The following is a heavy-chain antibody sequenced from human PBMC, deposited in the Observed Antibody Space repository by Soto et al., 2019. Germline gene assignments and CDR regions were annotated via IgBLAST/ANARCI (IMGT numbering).Heavy chain of an antibody. V-gene: IGHV1-8*01. CDR1: GYLFTTYD. Sequence: QVQLVQSGAEVRKPGASVKVPCKASGYLFTTYDINWVRQASGQGLEWLGWMNPDTGTSGYAEKFRGRVTMTRTTSITTAYLEMSGLTSDDTAVYYCVRGGGHFGDYVDFDYWGQGALVIVSS. J-gene: IGHJ4*02. D-gene: IGHD4-17*01. CDR2: MNPDTGTS. CDR3: VRGGGHFGDYVDFDY.